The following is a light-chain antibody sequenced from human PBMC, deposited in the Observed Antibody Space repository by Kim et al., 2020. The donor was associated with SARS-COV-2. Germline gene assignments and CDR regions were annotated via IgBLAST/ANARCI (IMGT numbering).Light chain of an antibody. CDR3: QSPDNSDDHVQ. V-gene: IGLV3-19*01. Sequence: SSELTQDPAVSVALGQTVTITCQGDSLRTHYASWYQQKAGQAPVLVIYGRNIRSPGIPDRFSASSYGDTASLIITASQAEDEADYYCQSPDNSDDHVQFGGGTKLTVL. CDR2: GRN. J-gene: IGLJ2*01. CDR1: SLRTHY.